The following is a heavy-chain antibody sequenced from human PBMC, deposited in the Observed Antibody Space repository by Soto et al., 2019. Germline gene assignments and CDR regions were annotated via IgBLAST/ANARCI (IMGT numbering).Heavy chain of an antibody. V-gene: IGHV1-46*01. D-gene: IGHD2-8*02. CDR2: INPNGGTT. CDR3: VRGPYSSGSLYYLDY. J-gene: IGHJ4*02. Sequence: QVQLVQSGAEVEKPGASVKVSCKASGYMFTYYYIHWVRQGPGQGLEWMGIINPNGGTTSYAQNFRGRITMTRDTSTSTVYMELTSLTSEDTAIHYWVRGPYSSGSLYYLDYLGQGTLVTVSS. CDR1: GYMFTYYY.